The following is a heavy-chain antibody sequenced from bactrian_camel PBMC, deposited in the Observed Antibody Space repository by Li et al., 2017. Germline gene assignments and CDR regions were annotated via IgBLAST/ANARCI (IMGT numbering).Heavy chain of an antibody. Sequence: DVQLVESGGASVQAGGSLRLSCTASGSTFSTKIVGWFRQAPGKEREGVAALYTVSGSGYYADSVKGRFTVYQDNDKKTVYLQLNSLQAEDTAMYYCTKDLRATSLPPYLSDSWGQGTQVTVS. D-gene: IGHD4*01. J-gene: IGHJ4*01. CDR1: GSTFSTKI. V-gene: IGHV3S40*01. CDR3: TKDLRATSLPPYLSDS. CDR2: LYTVSGSG.